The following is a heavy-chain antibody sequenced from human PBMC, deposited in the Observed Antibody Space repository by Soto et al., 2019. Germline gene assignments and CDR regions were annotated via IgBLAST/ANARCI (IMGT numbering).Heavy chain of an antibody. J-gene: IGHJ4*02. CDR2: ITTSGNYI. CDR3: ARKGSYYDLLTGSFDL. Sequence: GGSLRLSCAASGFTFTSYTMNWVRQTPGKGLEWVSSITTSGNYIYYADSVKGRFTISRDNAKNSLYLQMNGLRAEDTAVYYCARKGSYYDLLTGSFDLWGQGTPVTVSS. D-gene: IGHD3-9*01. CDR1: GFTFTSYT. V-gene: IGHV3-21*01.